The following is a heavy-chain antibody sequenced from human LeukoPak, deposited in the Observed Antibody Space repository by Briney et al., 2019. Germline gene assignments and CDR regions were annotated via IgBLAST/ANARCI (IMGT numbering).Heavy chain of an antibody. J-gene: IGHJ6*03. CDR2: INHSGST. V-gene: IGHV4-34*01. CDR3: ARGIRSEELLTYYYYMDV. Sequence: SETLSLTCAVYDGSFSGYYWSWIRQPPGKGLEWIGEINHSGSTNYNPSLKSPVTISIDTSKNQFSLKLSSVTAADTAVYYCARGIRSEELLTYYYYMDVWGKGTTVTVSS. D-gene: IGHD3-10*01. CDR1: DGSFSGYY.